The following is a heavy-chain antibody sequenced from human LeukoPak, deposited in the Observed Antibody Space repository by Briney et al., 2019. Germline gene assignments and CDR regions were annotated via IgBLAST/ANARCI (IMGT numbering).Heavy chain of an antibody. CDR3: ARLVGSGYCSSTSCYQSYYFDY. D-gene: IGHD2-2*01. CDR2: IYTSGST. Sequence: SETLSLTCTVSGGSISSGSYYWSWVRQPAGKGLEWIGRIYTSGSTNYNPSLKSRVTISVDTSKNQFSLKLSSVTAADTAVYYCARLVGSGYCSSTSCYQSYYFDYWGQETLVTVSS. CDR1: GGSISSGSYY. J-gene: IGHJ4*02. V-gene: IGHV4-61*02.